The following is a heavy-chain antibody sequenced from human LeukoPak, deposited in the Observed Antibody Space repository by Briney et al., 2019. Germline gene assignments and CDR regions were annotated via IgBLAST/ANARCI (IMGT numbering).Heavy chain of an antibody. CDR2: IYSNNRT. CDR3: ARRGYNYAEDY. D-gene: IGHD5-18*01. CDR1: GFTFRTYA. J-gene: IGHJ4*02. Sequence: QSGGSLRLSCSASGFTFRTYAMHWVRQAPGKGLEWVSIIYSNNRTYYADSVKGRFTISRHNSDTFYLQLNSLRAEDTAVYYCARRGYNYAEDYWGRGTLVTVSS. V-gene: IGHV3-53*04.